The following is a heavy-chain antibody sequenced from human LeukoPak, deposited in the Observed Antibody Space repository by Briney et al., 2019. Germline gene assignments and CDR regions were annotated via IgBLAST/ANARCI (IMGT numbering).Heavy chain of an antibody. CDR3: ARQKRDIVDY. Sequence: SETLSLTCTFSGGSISSYYWTWVRQPPGKGLEWIGYIYNSGTTNYNPSLESRVAMSVDTSRNRFSLRLRSVTAADTAIYFCARQKRDIVDYWGQGTLVTVSS. CDR1: GGSISSYY. D-gene: IGHD2-21*01. J-gene: IGHJ4*02. CDR2: IYNSGTT. V-gene: IGHV4-59*01.